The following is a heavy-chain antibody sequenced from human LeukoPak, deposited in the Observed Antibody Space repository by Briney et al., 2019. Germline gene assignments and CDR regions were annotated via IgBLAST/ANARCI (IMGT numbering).Heavy chain of an antibody. Sequence: GGSLRLSCAVSGFTFSGFWMSWSRQAPGKGLEWVASINSDGSEGYYADVVKGRFTISRDNAKNSLYLQINSLRAEDTAVYYCARGFGGSSSDWYFDLWGRGTLVTVSS. CDR1: GFTFSGFW. J-gene: IGHJ2*01. CDR2: INSDGSEG. CDR3: ARGFGGSSSDWYFDL. V-gene: IGHV3-7*03. D-gene: IGHD6-6*01.